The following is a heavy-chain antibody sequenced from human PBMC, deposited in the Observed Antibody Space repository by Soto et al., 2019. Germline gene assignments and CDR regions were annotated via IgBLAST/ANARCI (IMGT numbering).Heavy chain of an antibody. CDR2: LFYTGST. J-gene: IGHJ4*02. Sequence: SETLSLTCTVSGASISTYYWSWIRQPPGKGLELIGYLFYTGSTNYNPSLKSRVTISVDTSKNQFSLKLSSVTAADTAVYYCASSIAARRFDFDYWGQGTLVTVSS. D-gene: IGHD6-6*01. CDR3: ASSIAARRFDFDY. V-gene: IGHV4-59*08. CDR1: GASISTYY.